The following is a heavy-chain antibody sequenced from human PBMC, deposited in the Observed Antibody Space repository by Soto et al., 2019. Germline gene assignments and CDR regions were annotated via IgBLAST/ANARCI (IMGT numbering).Heavy chain of an antibody. CDR3: VKGLGGP. Sequence: EVHLVESGGGLVKPGGSLRLSCTASGFIFSSFTMNWVCQAPGKGLEWVSSISSSSSYIYYADLVKGRFTISRDNAKNSLYLQMNSLRTEGTAVYYCVKGLGGPGGQGTLVTVSS. V-gene: IGHV3-21*01. CDR1: GFIFSSFT. J-gene: IGHJ5*02. CDR2: ISSSSSYI.